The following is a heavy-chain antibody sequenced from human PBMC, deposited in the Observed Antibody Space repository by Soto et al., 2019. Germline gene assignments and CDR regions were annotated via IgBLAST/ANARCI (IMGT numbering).Heavy chain of an antibody. CDR2: ISYIGDT. J-gene: IGHJ5*02. CDR1: GGSISSPAHF. CDR3: AKGGTSSQWFAP. Sequence: TLSLTCTVSGGSISSPAHFWSWIRLHPEKGLEWIGYISYIGDTNYSPSLSSRITISADTSKSQFSLNLSSVTAADTAIYYCAKGGTSSQWFAPWGQGTLVTLSS. D-gene: IGHD2-2*01. V-gene: IGHV4-31*03.